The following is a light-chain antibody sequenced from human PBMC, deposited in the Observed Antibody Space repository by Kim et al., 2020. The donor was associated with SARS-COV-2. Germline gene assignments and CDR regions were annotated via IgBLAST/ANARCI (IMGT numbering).Light chain of an antibody. CDR3: QSFDISLSGSGV. V-gene: IGLV1-40*01. CDR1: SSSIGAGYD. Sequence: VTISCTGSSSSIGAGYDVHWYQQLPGTAPKLLIYGDNNRPSGVPDRFSGSKSGTSASLAITGLQAEDEADYYCQSFDISLSGSGVFGGGTQLTVL. J-gene: IGLJ3*02. CDR2: GDN.